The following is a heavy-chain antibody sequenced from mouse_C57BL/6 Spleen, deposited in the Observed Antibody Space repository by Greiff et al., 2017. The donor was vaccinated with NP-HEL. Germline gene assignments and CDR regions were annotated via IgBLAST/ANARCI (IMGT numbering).Heavy chain of an antibody. J-gene: IGHJ3*01. D-gene: IGHD1-1*01. Sequence: VQLQQSGAELVKPGASVKLSCTASGFNIKDYYMHWVKQRTEQGLEWIGRIDPEDGETKYAPKFQGKATLTADTSSNTAYLQLSSLTSEDTAVYYCASTTAVAYWGQGTLVTVSA. CDR1: GFNIKDYY. CDR2: IDPEDGET. V-gene: IGHV14-2*01. CDR3: ASTTAVAY.